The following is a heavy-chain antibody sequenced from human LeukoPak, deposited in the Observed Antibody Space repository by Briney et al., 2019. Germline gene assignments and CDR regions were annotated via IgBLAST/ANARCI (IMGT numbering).Heavy chain of an antibody. Sequence: PSETLSLTCTVSGGSISSSSYYWSWIRQPPGKRLEWIGYIQYSGNANYNASLKSRVIMSVDTSKNQFSLKLTSVTAADTAVYYCARARGGGVYDSWGQGTLVTVSS. V-gene: IGHV4-61*01. CDR3: ARARGGGVYDS. CDR2: IQYSGNA. J-gene: IGHJ4*02. CDR1: GGSISSSSYY. D-gene: IGHD3-16*01.